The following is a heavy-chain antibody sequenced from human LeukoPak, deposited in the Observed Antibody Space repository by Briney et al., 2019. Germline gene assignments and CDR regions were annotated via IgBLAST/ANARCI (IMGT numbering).Heavy chain of an antibody. Sequence: PGGSLRLSCTASGFSVRSYWMTWVRQAPGRGLEWVANIQQDGSEKYYVDSVRGQFTISRDNTENSLYLQMDSLRAEDTAIYFCARGWCPHCHGMGDWGKGTTVTVSS. J-gene: IGHJ6*04. D-gene: IGHD2-8*02. CDR2: IQQDGSEK. V-gene: IGHV3-7*03. CDR3: ARGWCPHCHGMGD. CDR1: GFSVRSYW.